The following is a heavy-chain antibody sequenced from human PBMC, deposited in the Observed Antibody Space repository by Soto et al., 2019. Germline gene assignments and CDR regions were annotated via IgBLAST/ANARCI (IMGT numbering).Heavy chain of an antibody. CDR2: ISPYNGDT. V-gene: IGHV1-18*04. J-gene: IGHJ4*02. CDR3: ARIPRAQMIGLESATRFDY. D-gene: IGHD2-15*01. Sequence: ASVKVSCKASGYTFTTYGFNWVRQAPGQGLEWMGWISPYNGDTNYAQNFQGRVTLTTDTSTSTAYMELRSLTSEAAAVYYCARIPRAQMIGLESATRFDYWGQGTLVTVSS. CDR1: GYTFTTYG.